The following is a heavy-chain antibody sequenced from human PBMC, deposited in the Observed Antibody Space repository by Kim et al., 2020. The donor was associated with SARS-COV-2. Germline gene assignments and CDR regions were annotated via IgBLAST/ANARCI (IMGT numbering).Heavy chain of an antibody. Sequence: VKGRLTISRDNSKNTLYLQMNSLRAEDTAIYYCAKALYCSSTSCADAFDIWGQGAMVTVSS. CDR3: AKALYCSSTSCADAFDI. J-gene: IGHJ3*02. V-gene: IGHV3-23*01. D-gene: IGHD2-2*01.